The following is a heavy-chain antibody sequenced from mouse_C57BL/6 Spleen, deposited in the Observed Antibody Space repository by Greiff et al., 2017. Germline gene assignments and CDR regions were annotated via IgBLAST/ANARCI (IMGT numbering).Heavy chain of an antibody. CDR1: GYTFTDHI. J-gene: IGHJ3*01. CDR2: IYPVSGET. Sequence: VQLVESGAELASPGASVTLSCKASGYTFTDHIMNWVKTRPGQGLEWIGRIYPVSGETNYNQKFMGKDTFSVDRSSSTVYMVLHSLTSEDPAVYYCAITTVDAWFAYWGQGTLVTVSA. V-gene: IGHV1-11*01. CDR3: AITTVDAWFAY. D-gene: IGHD1-1*01.